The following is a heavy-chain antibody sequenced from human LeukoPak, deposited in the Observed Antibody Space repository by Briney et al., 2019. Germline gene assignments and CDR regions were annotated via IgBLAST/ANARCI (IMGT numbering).Heavy chain of an antibody. V-gene: IGHV3-7*03. Sequence: GGSLRLSCAASGFTFSNYWMSWVRQAPGKGLEWVANIKEDGSEKYYVDSVKGRFTISRDNARNSLYLQMNSLKTDDTAVYYCATDLLDYWGQGTLVTVSS. CDR1: GFTFSNYW. CDR3: ATDLLDY. J-gene: IGHJ4*02. CDR2: IKEDGSEK.